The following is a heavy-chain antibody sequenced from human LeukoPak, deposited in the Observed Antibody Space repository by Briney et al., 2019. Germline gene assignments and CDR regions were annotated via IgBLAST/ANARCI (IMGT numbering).Heavy chain of an antibody. CDR1: GFTFSSDW. Sequence: QAGGSLRLSCAASGFTFSSDWMHWVRQAPGKGLVWVSRVNTDGSNTRYVDSVKGRFTISRDNAKDTVYLQVNSLRAEDTAVYYCARVASRDYYDSSGLGWFDPWGQGTLVTVSS. CDR3: ARVASRDYYDSSGLGWFDP. D-gene: IGHD3-22*01. CDR2: VNTDGSNT. V-gene: IGHV3-74*01. J-gene: IGHJ5*02.